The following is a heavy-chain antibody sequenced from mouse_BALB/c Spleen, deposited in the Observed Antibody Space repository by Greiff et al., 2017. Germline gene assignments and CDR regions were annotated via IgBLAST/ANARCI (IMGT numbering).Heavy chain of an antibody. CDR1: GFTFSNYW. Sequence: EVKVEESGGGLVQPGGSMKLSCVASGFTFSNYWMNWVRQSPEKGLEWVAEIRLKSNNYATHYAESVKGRFTISRDDSKSSVYLQMNNLRAEDTGIYYCTATMITPWFAYWGQGTLVTVSA. CDR3: TATMITPWFAY. CDR2: IRLKSNNYAT. V-gene: IGHV6-6*02. J-gene: IGHJ3*01. D-gene: IGHD2-4*01.